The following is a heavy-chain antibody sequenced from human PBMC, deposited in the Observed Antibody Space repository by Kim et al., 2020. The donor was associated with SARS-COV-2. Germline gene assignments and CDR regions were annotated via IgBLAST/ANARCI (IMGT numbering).Heavy chain of an antibody. D-gene: IGHD6-6*01. Sequence: ASVKVSCKASGYTFTSYGISWVRQAPGQGLEWMGWISAYNGNTNYAQKLQGRVTMTTDTSTSTAYMELRSLRSDDTAVYYCARDVFWTRVAARPNDAFDIWGQGTMVTVSS. J-gene: IGHJ3*02. V-gene: IGHV1-18*01. CDR1: GYTFTSYG. CDR2: ISAYNGNT. CDR3: ARDVFWTRVAARPNDAFDI.